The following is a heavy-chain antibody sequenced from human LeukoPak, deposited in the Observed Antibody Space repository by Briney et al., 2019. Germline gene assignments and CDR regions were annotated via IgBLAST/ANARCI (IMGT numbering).Heavy chain of an antibody. V-gene: IGHV1-24*01. D-gene: IGHD2-2*01. CDR3: ATGAPYCSSTSCPRGFDP. CDR1: GYTLTELS. Sequence: ASVKVSCKVSGYTLTELSMHWVRQAPGKGLEWMGGFDPEDGETIYAQKFQGRVTMTEDTSTDTAYMELSSLRSEDTDVLYCATGAPYCSSTSCPRGFDPWGQGTLVTVSS. J-gene: IGHJ5*02. CDR2: FDPEDGET.